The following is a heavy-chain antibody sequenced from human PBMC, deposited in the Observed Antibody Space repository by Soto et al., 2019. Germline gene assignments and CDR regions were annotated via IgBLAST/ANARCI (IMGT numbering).Heavy chain of an antibody. D-gene: IGHD3-10*01. V-gene: IGHV3-7*03. J-gene: IGHJ4*02. CDR2: INNDGSET. Sequence: GALRLSCVASGFTFANYWMTWVRQAPGREPERVANINNDGSETYYVDSVKGRFIISRDNTKNSLYLQMNSLRAEDTAVFYCTRDRGWQTFDYWGQGTLVTVSS. CDR1: GFTFANYW. CDR3: TRDRGWQTFDY.